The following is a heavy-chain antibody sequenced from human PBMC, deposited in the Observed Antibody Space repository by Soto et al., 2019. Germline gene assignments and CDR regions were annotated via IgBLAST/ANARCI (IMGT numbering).Heavy chain of an antibody. V-gene: IGHV4-61*01. Sequence: QVQLQESGPGLVKPSETLSLTCTVSGGSVSSGSYYWSWIRQPPVKGLEWIGYIYYSGSTNYNPSLKSRVTISVDTSKNQFSLKLSSVTAADTAVYFCARMGAMIVAGKGFDYWGQGTLVTVSS. CDR2: IYYSGST. J-gene: IGHJ4*02. CDR3: ARMGAMIVAGKGFDY. D-gene: IGHD3-22*01. CDR1: GGSVSSGSYY.